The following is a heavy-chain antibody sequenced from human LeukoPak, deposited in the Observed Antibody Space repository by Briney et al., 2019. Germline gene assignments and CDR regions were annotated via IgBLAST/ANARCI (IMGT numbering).Heavy chain of an antibody. V-gene: IGHV3-23*01. D-gene: IGHD3-22*01. CDR1: GFTVSSNY. J-gene: IGHJ3*02. CDR3: AKDRATSSGYYYSYEDAFDI. CDR2: ISGSGGST. Sequence: QSGGSLRLSCEASGFTVSSNYMSWVRQAPGKGLEWVSAISGSGGSTYYADSVKGRFTISRDNSKNTLYLQMNSLRAEDTAVYYCAKDRATSSGYYYSYEDAFDIWGQGTMVTVSS.